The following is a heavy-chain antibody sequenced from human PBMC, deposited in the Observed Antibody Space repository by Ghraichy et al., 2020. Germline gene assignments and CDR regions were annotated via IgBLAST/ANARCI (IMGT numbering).Heavy chain of an antibody. J-gene: IGHJ6*02. V-gene: IGHV3-23*01. CDR3: AKDHESGRRGV. Sequence: GESLNISCAASGFTFSSYAMSWVRQAPGKGLEWVSAISGSGGSTYYADSVKGRFTISRDNSKNTLYLQMNSLRAEDTAVYYCAKDHESGRRGVWGQGTTVTVSS. CDR1: GFTFSSYA. CDR2: ISGSGGST.